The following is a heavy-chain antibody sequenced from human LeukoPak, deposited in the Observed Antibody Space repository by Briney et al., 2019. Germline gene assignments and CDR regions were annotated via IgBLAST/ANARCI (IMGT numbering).Heavy chain of an antibody. CDR1: GYTFTGYY. CDR2: INPNSGGT. Sequence: ASVKVSCKASGYTFTGYYMHWVRQAPGQGLEWMGWINPNSGGTNYAQKFQGRVTMTRDTSISAAYMELSRLRSDDTAVYYCARAGFGEKDYYYYYMDVWGKGTTVTISS. J-gene: IGHJ6*03. V-gene: IGHV1-2*02. CDR3: ARAGFGEKDYYYYYMDV. D-gene: IGHD3-10*01.